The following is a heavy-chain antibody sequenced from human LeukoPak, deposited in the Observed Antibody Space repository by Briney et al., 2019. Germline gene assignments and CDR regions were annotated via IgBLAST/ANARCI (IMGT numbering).Heavy chain of an antibody. CDR2: IYYSGST. J-gene: IGHJ4*02. D-gene: IGHD6-13*01. V-gene: IGHV4-59*01. CDR1: GGSISSYY. CDR3: ATAKGKQQLDTFDY. Sequence: SETLSLICTVSGGSISSYYWSWIRQPPGKGLEWIGYIYYSGSTNYNPSLKSRVTISVDTSKNQFSLKLSSVTAADTAVYYCATAKGKQQLDTFDYWGQGTLVTVSS.